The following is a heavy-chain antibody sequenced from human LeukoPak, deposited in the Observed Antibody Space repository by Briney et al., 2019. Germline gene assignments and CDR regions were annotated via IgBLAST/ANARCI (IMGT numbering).Heavy chain of an antibody. D-gene: IGHD4/OR15-4a*01. CDR1: GITFSNYG. CDR2: IRYDGSIK. Sequence: PGGSLRLSCAASGITFSNYGMHWVRQAPGKGLEWVAFIRYDGSIKYYADSVKGRFTISRDNSKNTLYLQMNSLRAEDAAVYYCARRAGAYSHPYDYWGQGTLVTVSS. CDR3: ARRAGAYSHPYDY. J-gene: IGHJ4*02. V-gene: IGHV3-30*02.